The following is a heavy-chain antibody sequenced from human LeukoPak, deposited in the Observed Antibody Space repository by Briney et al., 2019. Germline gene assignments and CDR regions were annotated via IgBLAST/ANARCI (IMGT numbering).Heavy chain of an antibody. J-gene: IGHJ5*02. CDR3: ARGIAVAGTLDWFDP. CDR1: GGSISSSSSY. Sequence: SETLSLTCTVSGGSISSSSSYWGWIRQPPGKGLEWIGSIYYSGSTYYNPSLKSRVTISVDTSKNQFSLKLSSVTAADTAVYYCARGIAVAGTLDWFDPWGQGTLVTVSS. CDR2: IYYSGST. V-gene: IGHV4-39*01. D-gene: IGHD6-19*01.